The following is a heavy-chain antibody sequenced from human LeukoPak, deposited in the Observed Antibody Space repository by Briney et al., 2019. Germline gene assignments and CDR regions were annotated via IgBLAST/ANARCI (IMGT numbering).Heavy chain of an antibody. J-gene: IGHJ4*02. CDR3: ARDAPDKQPVVVAAIGLGY. V-gene: IGHV3-21*01. CDR1: GFAFSNYN. Sequence: GGSLRLSCAASGFAFSNYNMNWVRQSPGKGLEWVSSISIGSSFVYYTDSMRGRFTISRDDAKNSLYLQMNSLRDEDTAVYYCARDAPDKQPVVVAAIGLGYWGQGTLVTVSS. D-gene: IGHD2-15*01. CDR2: ISIGSSFV.